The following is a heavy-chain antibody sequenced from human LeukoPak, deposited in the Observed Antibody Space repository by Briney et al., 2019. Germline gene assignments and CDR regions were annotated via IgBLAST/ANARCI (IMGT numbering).Heavy chain of an antibody. CDR1: GVSISSGGYY. J-gene: IGHJ4*02. Sequence: SQTLSLTCTVSGVSISSGGYYWSWLPQPPGKGLEWIGYLYHSGSTYYNPSLKSRVTISGDRSKNQFSLKLSSVTAADTPVYYCARAEYSSSLVAGWGQGTLVTVST. V-gene: IGHV4-30-2*01. D-gene: IGHD6-6*01. CDR3: ARAEYSSSLVAG. CDR2: LYHSGST.